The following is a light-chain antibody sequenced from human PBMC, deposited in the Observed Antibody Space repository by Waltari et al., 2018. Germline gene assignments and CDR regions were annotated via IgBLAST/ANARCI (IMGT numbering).Light chain of an antibody. CDR1: QSISNW. Sequence: DIQMTQSSSTLSASIGDRVTITCRASQSISNWLAWYQQKPGKAPKLLIYKASSLESGVPSRFSGSRSGTEFTLTISSLQPDDFATYYCQQYNSNWYTFGQGTKLEIK. J-gene: IGKJ2*01. CDR3: QQYNSNWYT. CDR2: KAS. V-gene: IGKV1-5*03.